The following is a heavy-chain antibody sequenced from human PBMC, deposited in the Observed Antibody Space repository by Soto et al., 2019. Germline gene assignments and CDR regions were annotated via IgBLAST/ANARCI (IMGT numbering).Heavy chain of an antibody. Sequence: GAAVKVSCKASGGTLGSYAIQWVRPAPAQGLEWMGGIIPIFGTANYAQKCRGRVTITADESTSTGYMELSRLRSEDTAGYCGASSSSSDFWYCYMWNVDYDYGLAVWGRGSSDTGS. J-gene: IGHJ6*02. D-gene: IGHD3-3*01. CDR3: ASSSSSDFWYCYMWNVDYDYGLAV. V-gene: IGHV1-69*13. CDR1: GGTLGSYA. CDR2: IIPIFGTA.